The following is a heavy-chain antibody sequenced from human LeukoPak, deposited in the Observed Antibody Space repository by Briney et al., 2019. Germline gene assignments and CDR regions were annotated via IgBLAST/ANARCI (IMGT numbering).Heavy chain of an antibody. J-gene: IGHJ6*03. V-gene: IGHV3-7*01. Sequence: GGSLRLSCAASGFTFSRYWMSWVRQAPGKGLEWVANIKQDGGEKYYVDSVKGRFTISRDNAKNSLYLQMNSLRAEDTAVYYCARITMVRGAITSNYYYYMDVWGKGTTVTVSS. D-gene: IGHD3-10*01. CDR2: IKQDGGEK. CDR3: ARITMVRGAITSNYYYYMDV. CDR1: GFTFSRYW.